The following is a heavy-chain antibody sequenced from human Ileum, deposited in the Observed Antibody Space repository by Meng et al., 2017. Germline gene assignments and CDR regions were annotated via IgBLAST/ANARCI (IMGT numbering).Heavy chain of an antibody. CDR1: GVSISRGFYH. D-gene: IGHD3-10*01. V-gene: IGHV4-31*03. J-gene: IGHJ5*02. CDR3: ARDRFSSGSSNWFDP. CDR2: IYYSGTI. Sequence: QGQPQEPGPGPVKPSPTLPLTCTVSGVSISRGFYHWNWIRQHPGKGLEWIGSIYYSGTIYYNPSLKSRVTISLDTSKNQFSLNLSSVTAADTAVYYCARDRFSSGSSNWFDPWGQGTLVTVSS.